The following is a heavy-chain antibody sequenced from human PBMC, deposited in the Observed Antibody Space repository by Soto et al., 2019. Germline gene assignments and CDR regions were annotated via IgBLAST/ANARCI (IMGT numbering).Heavy chain of an antibody. CDR2: FSLSGTT. D-gene: IGHD6-6*01. Sequence: PSETLSLTCTVSGASITSSSYWSWIRQPAGKGLEWIGRFSLSGTTNYNPSLRSRVTMSADVSKNQFSLKLSSVTAADTAVYYCARVIRVSGDYYGMDVWGQGTTVTVSS. CDR1: GASITSSSY. CDR3: ARVIRVSGDYYGMDV. J-gene: IGHJ6*02. V-gene: IGHV4-4*07.